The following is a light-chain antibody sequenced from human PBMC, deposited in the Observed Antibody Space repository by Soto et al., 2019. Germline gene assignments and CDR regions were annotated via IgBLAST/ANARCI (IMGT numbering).Light chain of an antibody. V-gene: IGLV2-14*03. CDR3: SSYTTSNTRQIV. Sequence: QSALTQPASVSGSPGQSITISCTGTSSDVGGYNYVSWYQHHPGKAPKLMIFDVSNRPSGVSNRFSGSKSGNTASLTISGLQPEEEADYYGSSYTTSNTRQIVFGTGTKVTVL. CDR2: DVS. J-gene: IGLJ1*01. CDR1: SSDVGGYNY.